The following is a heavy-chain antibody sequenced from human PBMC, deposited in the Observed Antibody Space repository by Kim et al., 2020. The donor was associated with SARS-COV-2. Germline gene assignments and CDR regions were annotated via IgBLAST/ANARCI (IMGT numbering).Heavy chain of an antibody. V-gene: IGHV3-48*03. CDR1: GFTFSSYE. J-gene: IGHJ4*02. D-gene: IGHD6-13*01. Sequence: GGSLRLSCAASGFTFSSYEMNWVRQAPGTGLEWVSHISSSGSTIYYADSVKGRFTISRDNAKNSLYLQMNSLRAEDTAVYYCARRWLDSSSWPPLYSFDCWDQGTLPTVPS. CDR2: ISSSGSTI. CDR3: ARRWLDSSSWPPLYSFDC.